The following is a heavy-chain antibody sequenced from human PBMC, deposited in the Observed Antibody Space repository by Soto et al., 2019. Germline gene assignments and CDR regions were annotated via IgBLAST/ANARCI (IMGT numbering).Heavy chain of an antibody. Sequence: GGSLRLSCAASGFTFSSYWMHWVRQAPGKGLVWVSRINSDGSSTSYADSVKGRFTISRDNAKNTLYLQMNSLRAEDTAVYYCASGALDFWSGFPVPFDYWGQGTLVTVSS. J-gene: IGHJ4*02. CDR2: INSDGSST. CDR1: GFTFSSYW. CDR3: ASGALDFWSGFPVPFDY. D-gene: IGHD3-3*01. V-gene: IGHV3-74*01.